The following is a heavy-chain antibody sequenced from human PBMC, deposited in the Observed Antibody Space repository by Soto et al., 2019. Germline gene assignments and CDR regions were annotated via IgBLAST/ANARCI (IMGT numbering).Heavy chain of an antibody. CDR3: ARGISITIFGVVTWFDP. V-gene: IGHV4-61*01. D-gene: IGHD3-3*01. CDR2: IYYSGST. CDR1: GGPVSRGSYY. J-gene: IGHJ5*02. Sequence: ASETLSLTCTGSGGPVSRGSYYWSWVRQPPGKGLEWIGYIYYSGSTNYNPSLKSRVTISVDTSKNQFSLKLSSVTAADTAVYYCARGISITIFGVVTWFDPWGQGTLVTVSS.